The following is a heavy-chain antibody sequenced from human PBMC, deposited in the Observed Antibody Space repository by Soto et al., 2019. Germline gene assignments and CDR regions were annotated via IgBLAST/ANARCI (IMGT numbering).Heavy chain of an antibody. CDR1: GGSTSSYD. CDR2: IYYSGST. D-gene: IGHD2-15*01. V-gene: IGHV4-59*01. J-gene: IGHJ5*02. CDR3: ARVISRTVVVVAATLPRVRHNWFDP. Sequence: SETLYHTGTGSGGSTSSYDRRCIPQPPGKGLEWIGYIYYSGSTNYNPSLKSRVTISVDTSKNQFSLKLSSVTAADTAVYYCARVISRTVVVVAATLPRVRHNWFDPWGQGTLVTVS.